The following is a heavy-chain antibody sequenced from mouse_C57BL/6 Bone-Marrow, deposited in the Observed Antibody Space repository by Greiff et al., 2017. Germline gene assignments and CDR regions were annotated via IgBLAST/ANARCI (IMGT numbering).Heavy chain of an antibody. J-gene: IGHJ1*03. CDR3: ARELIITTVVAPYWYFDV. Sequence: QLQESGPELVKPGASVKISCKASGYSFTDYNMNWVKPSNGKSLEWIGVINPNYGSTSYNQKFKGKATLPVDKSSSTAYMQLNSLTSEDSAVYYVARELIITTVVAPYWYFDVWGTGTTVTVSS. CDR1: GYSFTDYN. D-gene: IGHD1-1*01. V-gene: IGHV1-39*01. CDR2: INPNYGST.